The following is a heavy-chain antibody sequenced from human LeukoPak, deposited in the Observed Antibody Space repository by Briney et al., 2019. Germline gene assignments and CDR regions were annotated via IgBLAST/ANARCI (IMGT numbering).Heavy chain of an antibody. V-gene: IGHV4-59*01. J-gene: IGHJ3*02. Sequence: PSETLSLTCTVSGGSISSYYWSWIRQPPGKGLEWIGYIYYSRSTNYNPSLKSRVTISVDTSKNQFSLKLSSVTAADTAVYYCAREGVVVVPAAMRAFDIWGQGTMVTVSS. CDR3: AREGVVVVPAAMRAFDI. D-gene: IGHD2-2*01. CDR1: GGSISSYY. CDR2: IYYSRST.